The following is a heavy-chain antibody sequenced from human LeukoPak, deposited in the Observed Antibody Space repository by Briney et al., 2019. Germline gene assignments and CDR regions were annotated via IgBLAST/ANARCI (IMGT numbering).Heavy chain of an antibody. CDR3: ARRVGFYGSGSLNYFDP. Sequence: SETLSLTCTVSGGSIASSSYYWGWIRQPPGKGLEWIGSVFRTGTTYYSASLKSRVSISVDTSKNDFALKLASVTAADTAMYFCARRVGFYGSGSLNYFDPWGQGILVSVSS. CDR1: GGSIASSSYY. CDR2: VFRTGTT. J-gene: IGHJ5*01. V-gene: IGHV4-39*02. D-gene: IGHD3-10*01.